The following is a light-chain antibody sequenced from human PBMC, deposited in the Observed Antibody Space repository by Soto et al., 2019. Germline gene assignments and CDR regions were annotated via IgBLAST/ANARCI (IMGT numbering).Light chain of an antibody. V-gene: IGKV1-5*03. CDR3: QHYNSSSEA. Sequence: DSQMTQSPSTLSGSVGDRVTITCRACQTISSLLAWYQQKPGKAPKLLIYKASTLKSGVPSRFSGSGSGTEFTLTISSLQPDDFETYYCQHYNSSSEAFGQGTKVDIK. CDR2: KAS. J-gene: IGKJ1*01. CDR1: QTISSL.